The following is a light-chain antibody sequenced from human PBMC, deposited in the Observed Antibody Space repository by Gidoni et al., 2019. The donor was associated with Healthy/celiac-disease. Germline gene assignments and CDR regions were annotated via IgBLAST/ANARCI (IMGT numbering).Light chain of an antibody. CDR1: SGHSSYA. CDR3: QTWGTGSVV. V-gene: IGLV4-69*01. J-gene: IGLJ2*01. CDR2: LNSDGSH. Sequence: QLVLTQSPSASASLGTSVKLTCTLSSGHSSYAIALHQQQPVKGPRYLMKLNSDGSHSKGDGIPDRFSGSSSGAERYLTISSLQSEDEADYYCQTWGTGSVVFGGGTKLTVL.